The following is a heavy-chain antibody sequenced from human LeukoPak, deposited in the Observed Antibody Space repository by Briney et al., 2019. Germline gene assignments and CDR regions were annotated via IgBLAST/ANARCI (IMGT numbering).Heavy chain of an antibody. Sequence: SETLSLTCTVSGGSISSSRYYWGWIRQPPGKGLEWIGRIYYSGSTYYNASLKSRVAISVDTSKNQSSLNLSSVTAAETAVYYCTRLPAARGLKYVDVWGKGTTVTVSS. D-gene: IGHD2-2*01. CDR1: GGSISSSRYY. J-gene: IGHJ6*03. CDR2: IYYSGST. V-gene: IGHV4-39*01. CDR3: TRLPAARGLKYVDV.